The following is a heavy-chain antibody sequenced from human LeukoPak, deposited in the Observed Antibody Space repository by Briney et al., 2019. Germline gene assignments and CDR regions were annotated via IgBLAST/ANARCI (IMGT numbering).Heavy chain of an antibody. CDR2: ISAYNGNT. CDR1: GYTFTSYG. D-gene: IGHD3-22*01. CDR3: ARDGYYYDSSDSPADY. V-gene: IGHV1-18*01. J-gene: IGHJ4*02. Sequence: GASVKVSCKASGYTFTSYGISWVRQAPGQGLEWMGWISAYNGNTNYAQKLQGRVTMTTDTSTSTAYMELRSLRSDDTAVYYCARDGYYYDSSDSPADYWGQGTLVTVSS.